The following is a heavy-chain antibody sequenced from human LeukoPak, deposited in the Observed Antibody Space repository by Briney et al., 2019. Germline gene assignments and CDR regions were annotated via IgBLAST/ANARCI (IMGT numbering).Heavy chain of an antibody. J-gene: IGHJ4*02. Sequence: ASVKVSCKASGYTCSTYGIAWVRQAPGQGLEWMGWISGYNGNTNYAQKFQGRVTMTTDTTTTTAYMELRSLRSDDTAVYYCARDGYFDFWGQGTLVTVSS. CDR1: GYTCSTYG. CDR3: ARDGYFDF. V-gene: IGHV1-18*01. CDR2: ISGYNGNT.